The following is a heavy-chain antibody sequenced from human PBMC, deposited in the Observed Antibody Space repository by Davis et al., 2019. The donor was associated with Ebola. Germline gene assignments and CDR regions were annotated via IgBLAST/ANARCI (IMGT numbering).Heavy chain of an antibody. D-gene: IGHD1-7*01. Sequence: GESLKISCAASGFTFSSYAMHWVRQAPGKGLEWVAVISYDGSNKYYADSVKGRFTISRDNSKNTLYLQMNSLRAEDTAVYYCARQVNQKLRGLQHWGQGTLVTVSS. J-gene: IGHJ1*01. V-gene: IGHV3-30-3*01. CDR1: GFTFSSYA. CDR2: ISYDGSNK. CDR3: ARQVNQKLRGLQH.